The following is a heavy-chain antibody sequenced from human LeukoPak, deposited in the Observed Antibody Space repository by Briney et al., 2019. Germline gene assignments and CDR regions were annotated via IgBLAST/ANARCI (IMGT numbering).Heavy chain of an antibody. CDR1: GFTFSGYA. CDR2: IWYDGSNK. V-gene: IGHV3-33*08. D-gene: IGHD5-12*01. J-gene: IGHJ4*02. CDR3: ARVPHRGVATIINFDY. Sequence: GGSLRLSCAASGFTFSGYAMSWVRQAPGKGLEWVAVIWYDGSNKYYADSVKGRFTISRDNSKNTLYLQMNSLRAEDTAVYYCARVPHRGVATIINFDYWGQGTLVTVSS.